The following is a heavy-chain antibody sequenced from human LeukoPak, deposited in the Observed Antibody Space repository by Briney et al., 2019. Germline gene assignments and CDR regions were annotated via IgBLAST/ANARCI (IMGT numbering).Heavy chain of an antibody. V-gene: IGHV4-39*07. CDR1: GGSISSSSYY. J-gene: IGHJ4*02. CDR3: ARERPQLAFDY. D-gene: IGHD6-6*01. CDR2: IYYSGST. Sequence: SETLSLTCTVSGGSISSSSYYWGWIRQPPGKGLEWIGSIYYSGSTYYNPSLKSRVTISVDTSKNQFSLKLSSVTAADTAVYYCARERPQLAFDYWGQGTLVTVSS.